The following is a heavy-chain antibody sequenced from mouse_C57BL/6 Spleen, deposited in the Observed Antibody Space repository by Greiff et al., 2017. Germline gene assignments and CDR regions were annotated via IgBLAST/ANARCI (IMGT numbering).Heavy chain of an antibody. CDR3: ARWSYHDTDVAMDY. V-gene: IGHV1-80*01. CDR2: IYPGDGDT. D-gene: IGHD1-1*01. CDR1: GYAFSSSW. Sequence: VQLQQSGAELVQPGASVKISCKASGYAFSSSWMNWVKQRPGKGLEWIGQIYPGDGDTNYNGKFKGKATLTAHKSSSAAYMTLSSLTSEDSAGYFCARWSYHDTDVAMDYWGQGTSVTVSS. J-gene: IGHJ4*01.